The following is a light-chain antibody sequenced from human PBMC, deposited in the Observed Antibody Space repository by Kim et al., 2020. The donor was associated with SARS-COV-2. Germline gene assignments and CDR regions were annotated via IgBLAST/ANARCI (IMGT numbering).Light chain of an antibody. CDR2: DAS. Sequence: GDRVTITCRASQDFSSASAWDQQKPGKAPNLLIYDASTLESGVPSRFSGSGSETDSTLTISSLQPEDVANCYCQQFNNMYTFGQGT. V-gene: IGKV1D-13*01. J-gene: IGKJ2*01. CDR1: QDFSSA. CDR3: QQFNNMYT.